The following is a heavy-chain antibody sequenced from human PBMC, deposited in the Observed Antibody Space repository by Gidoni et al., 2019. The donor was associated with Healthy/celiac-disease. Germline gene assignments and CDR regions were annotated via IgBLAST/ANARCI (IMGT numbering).Heavy chain of an antibody. CDR2: IIPIFGTA. D-gene: IGHD2-2*02. V-gene: IGHV1-69*01. CDR3: ARGSRHCSSTSCYTSWFDP. Sequence: EVKKPGSSVKVSCKASGGTFSSYAISWVRQAPGQGLEWMGGIIPIFGTANYAQKFQGRVTITADESTSTAYMELSSLRSEDTAVYYCARGSRHCSSTSCYTSWFDPWGQGTLVTVSS. CDR1: GGTFSSYA. J-gene: IGHJ5*02.